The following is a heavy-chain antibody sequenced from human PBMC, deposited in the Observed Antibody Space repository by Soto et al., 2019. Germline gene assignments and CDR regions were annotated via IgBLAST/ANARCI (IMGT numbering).Heavy chain of an antibody. Sequence: QVRLQQWGAGLLKPSETLSLTCAVYGGSFSGYYWTWIRQPPGKGLEWIGEINHSGSTNYNPSLKRRVTISVDTSKNQFSLKLSSVTAADTGVYYCARGRMVYSSSPGDFWGRGTLVTVSS. CDR2: INHSGST. D-gene: IGHD6-6*01. CDR1: GGSFSGYY. V-gene: IGHV4-34*01. J-gene: IGHJ4*02. CDR3: ARGRMVYSSSPGDF.